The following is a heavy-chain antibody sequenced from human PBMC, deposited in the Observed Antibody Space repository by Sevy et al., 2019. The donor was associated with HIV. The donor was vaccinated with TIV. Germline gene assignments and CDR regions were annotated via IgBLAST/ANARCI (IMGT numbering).Heavy chain of an antibody. D-gene: IGHD6-19*01. CDR3: ATANPAAAVAGNYYYYYMDV. CDR1: GYTLTELS. V-gene: IGHV1-24*01. J-gene: IGHJ6*03. Sequence: ASVKVSCKVSGYTLTELSMHWVRQAPGKGLEWMGGFDPEDGETIYARKFQGRVTMTEDTSTDTAYMELSSLRSEDTAVYYCATANPAAAVAGNYYYYYMDVWGNGTTVTVSS. CDR2: FDPEDGET.